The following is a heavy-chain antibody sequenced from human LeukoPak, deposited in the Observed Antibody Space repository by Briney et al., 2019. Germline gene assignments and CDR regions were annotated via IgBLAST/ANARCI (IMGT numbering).Heavy chain of an antibody. V-gene: IGHV4-34*01. CDR2: INHSGNT. Sequence: PSETQSLTCAVYGGSFSGYYWGWIRQPAGKGLEWIGEINHSGNTNDNPSLKSRVTISVDTSKNQFSLKLSSVTAADTAVYYCARVLTRAPPMVRGVRNWFDPWGQGTLVTVSS. J-gene: IGHJ5*02. CDR3: ARVLTRAPPMVRGVRNWFDP. D-gene: IGHD3-10*01. CDR1: GGSFSGYY.